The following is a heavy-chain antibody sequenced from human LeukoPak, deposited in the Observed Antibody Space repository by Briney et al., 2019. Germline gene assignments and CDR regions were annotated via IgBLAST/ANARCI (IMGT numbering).Heavy chain of an antibody. J-gene: IGHJ6*03. Sequence: GGSLRLSCAASGFTFSSYGMHWVRQAPGKGLEWVAFIRYDGSNKYYADSVKGRFTISRDNAKNSLYLQMNSLRAEDTAVYYCARRNGRLDYYYMDVWGKGTTVTVSS. CDR1: GFTFSSYG. CDR2: IRYDGSNK. D-gene: IGHD1-1*01. V-gene: IGHV3-30*02. CDR3: ARRNGRLDYYYMDV.